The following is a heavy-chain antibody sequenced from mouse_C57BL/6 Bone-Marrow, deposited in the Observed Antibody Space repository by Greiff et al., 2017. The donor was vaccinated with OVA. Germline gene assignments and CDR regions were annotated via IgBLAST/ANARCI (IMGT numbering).Heavy chain of an antibody. CDR3: ARHGAPVPFDD. V-gene: IGHV5-12*01. CDR2: LSNGGGST. Sequence: EVMLVESGGGLVQPGGSLKLSCAASGFPFSDYYMYWVRQTPEKRLEWVAYLSNGGGSTYYPDTVKGRFTISRDNAKNTLYLQMSRLKAEDTAMYYCARHGAPVPFDDWGQGTTLTVSS. CDR1: GFPFSDYY. J-gene: IGHJ2*01.